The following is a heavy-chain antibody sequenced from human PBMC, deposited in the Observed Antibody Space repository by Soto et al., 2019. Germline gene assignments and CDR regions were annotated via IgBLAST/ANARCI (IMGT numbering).Heavy chain of an antibody. CDR3: ARAYTGYGGAFDI. CDR1: GGSISSSSYY. J-gene: IGHJ3*02. CDR2: IYYSGST. V-gene: IGHV4-39*07. D-gene: IGHD3-16*01. Sequence: SETLSLTCTVSGGSISSSSYYWGWIRQPPGKGLEWIGSIYYSGSTYYNPSLKSRVTISVDTSKNQFSLKLSSVTAADTAVYYCARAYTGYGGAFDIWGQGTMVTVSS.